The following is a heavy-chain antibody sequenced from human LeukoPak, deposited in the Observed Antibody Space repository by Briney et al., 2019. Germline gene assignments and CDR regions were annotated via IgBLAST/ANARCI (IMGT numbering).Heavy chain of an antibody. D-gene: IGHD6-13*01. V-gene: IGHV1-18*01. J-gene: IGHJ4*02. CDR3: ARAGRAGLFDY. CDR2: ISPYNGNT. CDR1: GYTFTSYG. Sequence: GASVNVSCKASGYTFTSYGISWVRQAPGQGLEWMGWISPYNGNTNYPQKLQGRVTMTTDTSTSTSYMELRSLRSDDTAVYYCARAGRAGLFDYWGQGTLVTVSS.